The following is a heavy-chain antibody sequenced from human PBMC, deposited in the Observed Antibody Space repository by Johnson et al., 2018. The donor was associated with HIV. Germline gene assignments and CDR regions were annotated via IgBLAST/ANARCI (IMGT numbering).Heavy chain of an antibody. Sequence: QVQLVESGGGVVQPGRSLRLSCAASGFTFSASAMHWVRQAPGKGLEWVAVISYDGSNKYYADSVKGRFTISRDNSKNTLYLQMNSLRAEDTAVYYCARGGLTAFDIWGQGTMVTVSS. CDR1: GFTFSASA. CDR3: ARGGLTAFDI. CDR2: ISYDGSNK. D-gene: IGHD5-12*01. J-gene: IGHJ3*02. V-gene: IGHV3-30-3*01.